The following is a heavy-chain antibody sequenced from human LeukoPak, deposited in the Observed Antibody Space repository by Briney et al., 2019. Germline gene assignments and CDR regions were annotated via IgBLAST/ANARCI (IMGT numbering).Heavy chain of an antibody. Sequence: GGSLRLSCAASGFTFSSYSMNWVRQAPGKGPEWVSSISSSSSYIYYADSVKGRFTISRDNAKNSLYLQMNSLRAEDTAVYYCARPRLTYYYDSSGFDYWGQGTLVTVSS. J-gene: IGHJ4*02. CDR3: ARPRLTYYYDSSGFDY. CDR2: ISSSSSYI. D-gene: IGHD3-22*01. V-gene: IGHV3-21*01. CDR1: GFTFSSYS.